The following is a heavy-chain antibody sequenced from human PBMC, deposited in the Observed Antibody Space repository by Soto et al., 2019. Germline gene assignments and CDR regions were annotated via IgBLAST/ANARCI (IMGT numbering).Heavy chain of an antibody. CDR3: TTNNPTGYYDSSGHYYRSDY. D-gene: IGHD3-22*01. CDR1: GLTFKTYA. J-gene: IGHJ4*02. CDR2: ISYDGSKK. Sequence: RLSCAVSGLTFKTYAMHWVRQAPGQGLEWVAVISYDGSKKSYADSVKGRFTISRDDSKNTLYLQMNSLKTEDTAVYYCTTNNPTGYYDSSGHYYRSDYWGQGTLVTVSS. V-gene: IGHV3-30-3*01.